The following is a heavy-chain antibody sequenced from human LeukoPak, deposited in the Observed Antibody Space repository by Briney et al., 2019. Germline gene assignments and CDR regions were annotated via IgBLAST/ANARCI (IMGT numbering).Heavy chain of an antibody. CDR3: AKEGDDFWSGSPPWAVDY. CDR2: ISGSGGST. D-gene: IGHD3-3*01. CDR1: GFTFSSYA. V-gene: IGHV3-23*01. J-gene: IGHJ4*02. Sequence: GSLRLSCAVSGFTFSSYAMTWVRQAPGKGLEWVSAISGSGGSTYYADSVKGRFTISRDNSKNTLFLQMNSLRVEDTAVYYCAKEGDDFWSGSPPWAVDYWGQGTLVTVSS.